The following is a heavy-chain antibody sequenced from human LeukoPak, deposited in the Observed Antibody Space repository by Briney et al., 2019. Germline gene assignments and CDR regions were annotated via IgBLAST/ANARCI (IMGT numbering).Heavy chain of an antibody. CDR2: MNPNSGNT. CDR3: ARVRIRGYNWFDP. V-gene: IGHV1-8*03. Sequence: ASVKVSCKASGYTFTSCDINWVRQATGQGLEWMGWMNPNSGNTGYAQKFQGRVSITRNNSISTANMELSSLRSEDTAVYYCARVRIRGYNWFDPWGQGTLVTVSS. J-gene: IGHJ5*02. CDR1: GYTFTSCD. D-gene: IGHD1-14*01.